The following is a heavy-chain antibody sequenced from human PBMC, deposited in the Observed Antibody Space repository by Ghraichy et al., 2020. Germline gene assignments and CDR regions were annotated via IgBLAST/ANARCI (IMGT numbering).Heavy chain of an antibody. V-gene: IGHV4-59*01. D-gene: IGHD3-10*01. J-gene: IGHJ4*02. CDR1: GGSISSYY. CDR3: ARSLYYYGSGSYFDY. Sequence: SETPSLTCTVSGGSISSYYWSWIRQPPGKGLEWIGYIYYSGSTNYNPSLKSRVTISVDTSKNQFSLKLSSVTAADTAVYYCARSLYYYGSGSYFDYWGQGTLVTVSS. CDR2: IYYSGST.